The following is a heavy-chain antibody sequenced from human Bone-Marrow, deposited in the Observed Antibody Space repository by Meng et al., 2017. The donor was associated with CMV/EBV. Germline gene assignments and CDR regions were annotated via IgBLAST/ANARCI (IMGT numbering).Heavy chain of an antibody. CDR2: ISPLYGRA. J-gene: IGHJ4*02. V-gene: IGHV1-69*05. CDR3: ARARGAVDTAMVMGY. Sequence: SVKVSCKASGDTFSSNALSWVRQAPGQGLEWMGGISPLYGRANYAQKFQGRLLITTDESTTTAYMELSSLRSEDTAVYYCARARGAVDTAMVMGYWGQGTLVNVS. CDR1: GDTFSSNA. D-gene: IGHD5-18*01.